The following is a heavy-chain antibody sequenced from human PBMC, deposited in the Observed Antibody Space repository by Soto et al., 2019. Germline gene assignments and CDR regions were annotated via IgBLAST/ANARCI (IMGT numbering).Heavy chain of an antibody. V-gene: IGHV4-34*01. D-gene: IGHD2-15*01. CDR2: NNDIGTT. Sequence: QVQLQQWGAGLLKPSETLSLTCAVYGGSFSGYYWSWIRQPPGKGLEWIGENNDIGTTKYPPSVESRVTISLDTSNHQLSLKGTSVSAADTAVYYLARAARRRTLGMKGYYLDSWGPGTLVSVSS. J-gene: IGHJ4*02. CDR3: ARAARRRTLGMKGYYLDS. CDR1: GGSFSGYY.